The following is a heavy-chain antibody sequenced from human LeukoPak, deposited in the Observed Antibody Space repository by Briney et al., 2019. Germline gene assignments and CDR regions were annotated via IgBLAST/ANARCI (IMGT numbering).Heavy chain of an antibody. CDR2: ITSRSSYI. D-gene: IGHD2-21*02. CDR1: GFTFSSYN. V-gene: IGHV3-21*01. CDR3: AREGTAREDDAFDI. J-gene: IGHJ3*02. Sequence: GGSLRLSCAASGFTFSSYNMNWVRQAPGKGLEWVSSITSRSSYIYYADSVKGRFTISRGNAENSLYLQMNSLRAEDTAVYYCAREGTAREDDAFDIWGQGTMVTVSS.